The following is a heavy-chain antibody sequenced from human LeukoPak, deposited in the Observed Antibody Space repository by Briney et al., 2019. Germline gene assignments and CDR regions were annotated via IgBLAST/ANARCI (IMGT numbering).Heavy chain of an antibody. V-gene: IGHV5-51*01. D-gene: IGHD6-19*01. Sequence: LGESLKISCKGSGYSFTSYWIAWVRQMPGIGLEWMGIIYPGDSDSRYSPSFQGQVTISADKSISTAYLQWSSLKASDTAMYYCARQVAYTSGRTFDFWGQGTLVTVSS. J-gene: IGHJ4*02. CDR1: GYSFTSYW. CDR2: IYPGDSDS. CDR3: ARQVAYTSGRTFDF.